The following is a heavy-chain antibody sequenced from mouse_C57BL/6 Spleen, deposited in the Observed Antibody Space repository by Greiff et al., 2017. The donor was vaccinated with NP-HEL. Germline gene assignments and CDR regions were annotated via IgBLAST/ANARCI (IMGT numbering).Heavy chain of an antibody. CDR1: GFTFTSYW. V-gene: IGHV1-55*01. D-gene: IGHD2-4*01. Sequence: QVQLQQPGAELVKPGASVKMSCKASGFTFTSYWITWVKQRPGQGLEWIGAIYPGSGSTNYNEKFKGKATLPVDTSASTAYIQRSSLTSEDAAVYCCARGFLGYYEIACWGQGTLVTVSA. CDR2: IYPGSGST. CDR3: ARGFLGYYEIAC. J-gene: IGHJ3*01.